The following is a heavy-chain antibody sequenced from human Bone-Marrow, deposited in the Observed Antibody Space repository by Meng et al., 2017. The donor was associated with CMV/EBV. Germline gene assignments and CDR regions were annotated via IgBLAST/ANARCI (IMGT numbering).Heavy chain of an antibody. CDR1: GFTFSDDY. Sequence: GGSLRLSCAASGFTFSDDYMSWIRQAPGKGLEWVAVISYDGSDKYYADSVKGRFTISRDNSKNTLYLQMNSLRGEDTAVYYCARGLREVVPAAMAVNWFDPWGQGTLVTVSS. CDR2: ISYDGSDK. V-gene: IGHV3-30*03. J-gene: IGHJ5*02. D-gene: IGHD2-2*01. CDR3: ARGLREVVPAAMAVNWFDP.